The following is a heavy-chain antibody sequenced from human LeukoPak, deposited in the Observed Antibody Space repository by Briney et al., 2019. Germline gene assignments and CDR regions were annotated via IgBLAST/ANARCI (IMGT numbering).Heavy chain of an antibody. V-gene: IGHV4-34*01. CDR1: GGSFSGYY. J-gene: IGHJ5*02. CDR3: ARGSIADRLSS. CDR2: INHSGGT. Sequence: PSETLSLTCAVFGGSFSGYYWSWIRQPPGKRLEWMGEINHSGGTSYTPSLKSRLTMSVDTSKNQFSLRLNSVTAADTAVYYCARGSIADRLSSWGQGTLVTVSS. D-gene: IGHD6-6*01.